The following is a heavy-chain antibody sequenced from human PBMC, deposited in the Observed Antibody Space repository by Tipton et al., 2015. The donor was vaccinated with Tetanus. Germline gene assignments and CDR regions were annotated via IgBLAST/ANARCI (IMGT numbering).Heavy chain of an antibody. CDR3: VRDALTIHFDY. V-gene: IGHV7-4-1*02. J-gene: IGHJ4*02. Sequence: QVQLVQSGSELKEPGASVKVSCKGSGYTFTSYSINWVRQAPGQGLEWMGWISTNNGNPTYAQGFTGRFVFSLDTSVNTAYLQISGLTAEDTAIYYCVRDALTIHFDYWGQGTLVTVSS. CDR1: GYTFTSYS. CDR2: ISTNNGNP. D-gene: IGHD4/OR15-4a*01.